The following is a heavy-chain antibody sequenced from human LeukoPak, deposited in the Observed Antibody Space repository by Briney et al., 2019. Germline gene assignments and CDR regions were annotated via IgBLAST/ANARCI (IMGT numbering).Heavy chain of an antibody. Sequence: ASVKVSCRASGYTFTRYGISWVRQAPGQGLEWMGWISGYNGNTNYAEKLQGRVTMTTDTSTSTVYMELRSLRSDDTAVYYCARDSLYYGSGSYLGFDPWGQGTLVTVSS. CDR1: GYTFTRYG. D-gene: IGHD3-10*01. J-gene: IGHJ5*02. CDR2: ISGYNGNT. V-gene: IGHV1-18*01. CDR3: ARDSLYYGSGSYLGFDP.